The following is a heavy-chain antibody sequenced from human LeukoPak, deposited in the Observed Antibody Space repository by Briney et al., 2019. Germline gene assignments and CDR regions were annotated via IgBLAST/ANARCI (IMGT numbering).Heavy chain of an antibody. CDR2: IRSKATSSAP. CDR3: TRHDGCSGGSCYPDDAFDI. CDR1: GFTFSGSA. V-gene: IGHV3-73*01. J-gene: IGHJ3*02. Sequence: PGGSLRLSCAASGFTFSGSAMHSARQASGKGLGWVGRIRSKATSSAPAYAASVKGRFTISRDDSKNTAYLQMNSLKTEDTAVYYCTRHDGCSGGSCYPDDAFDIWGQGTMVTVSS. D-gene: IGHD2-15*01.